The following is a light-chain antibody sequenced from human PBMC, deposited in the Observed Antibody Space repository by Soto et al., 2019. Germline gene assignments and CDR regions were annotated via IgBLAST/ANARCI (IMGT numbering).Light chain of an antibody. J-gene: IGKJ5*01. CDR2: ATS. V-gene: IGKV3-11*01. CDR1: QSVSSY. Sequence: EIVLTQSPATLSLSPGERATLSCRASQSVSSYLAWYQQKPGQAPRLLIYATSNRATGVPDRFSGSGSGTDFTLTISSLEPEDFAVYYCQQRSNWPPITFGQGTRLEIK. CDR3: QQRSNWPPIT.